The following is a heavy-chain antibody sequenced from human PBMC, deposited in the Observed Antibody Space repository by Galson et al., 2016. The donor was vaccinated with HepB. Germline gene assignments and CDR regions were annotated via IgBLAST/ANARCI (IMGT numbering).Heavy chain of an antibody. D-gene: IGHD3-3*01. CDR1: GFSFDVYG. CDR3: TRDLFDYWSGPEGY. J-gene: IGHJ4*02. V-gene: IGHV3-20*04. CDR2: INWSGTVT. Sequence: SLRLSCAASGFSFDVYGMSWVRQVPGKGLEWVAGINWSGTVTGYADSVKDRFTISRDNTQNSLYLEVSSLRAEDTALYYCTRDLFDYWSGPEGYWDQGTLVTVSS.